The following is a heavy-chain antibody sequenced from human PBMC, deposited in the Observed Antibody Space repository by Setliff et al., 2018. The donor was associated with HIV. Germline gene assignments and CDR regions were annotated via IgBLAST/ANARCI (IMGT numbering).Heavy chain of an antibody. J-gene: IGHJ4*02. D-gene: IGHD3-16*02. Sequence: SETLSLTCAVYGGSLTNYYWSWIRQSPGKGLEWIGEITDDGTATYTSSLKSRVTISLDTSKKQLSLRLTSVTAADTAIYYCARGRSCYSGSVIVYWGQGTLVTVS. CDR1: GGSLTNYY. CDR3: ARGRSCYSGSVIVY. V-gene: IGHV4-34*01. CDR2: ITDDGTA.